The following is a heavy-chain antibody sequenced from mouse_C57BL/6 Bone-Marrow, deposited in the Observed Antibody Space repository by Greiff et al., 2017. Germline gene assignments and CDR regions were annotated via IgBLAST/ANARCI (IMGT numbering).Heavy chain of an antibody. Sequence: QVQLQQPGAELVKPGASVKLSCKASGYTFNSYWMHWVKQRPGQGLEWIGMIHPNSGSTNYNEKFKSKATLTVDKSSSTAYMQLSSLTSEDSAVYYCARGGYGSYWYFDVWGTGTPVTVSS. CDR1: GYTFNSYW. CDR2: IHPNSGST. J-gene: IGHJ1*03. CDR3: ARGGYGSYWYFDV. V-gene: IGHV1-64*01. D-gene: IGHD1-1*01.